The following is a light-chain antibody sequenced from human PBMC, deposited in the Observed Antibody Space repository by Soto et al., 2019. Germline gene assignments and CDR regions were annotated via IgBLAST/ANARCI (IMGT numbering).Light chain of an antibody. CDR3: QQSYSTLLT. J-gene: IGKJ1*01. Sequence: DIQMTQSPSSLSASVGDRVTITCRASQSISSYLNWYQQQPGKAPKLLISAASSLQSGVPSRFSGSGSGTDFTLTISRLQPEDFATYNCQQSYSTLLTFGQGTKVDIK. CDR1: QSISSY. CDR2: AAS. V-gene: IGKV1-39*01.